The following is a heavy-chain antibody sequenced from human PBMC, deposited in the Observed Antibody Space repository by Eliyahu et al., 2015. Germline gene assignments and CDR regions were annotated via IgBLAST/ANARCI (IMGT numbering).Heavy chain of an antibody. CDR2: IYHSGST. V-gene: IGHV4-30-2*01. D-gene: IGHD4-17*01. CDR1: GGSISSGGYS. J-gene: IGHJ3*02. CDR3: ARGDDYGDYGDAFDI. Sequence: QLQLQESGSGLVKPSQTLSLTCAVSGGSISSGGYSWSWIRQPPGKGLEWIGYIYHSGSTYYNPSLKSRVTISVDRSKNQFSLKLSSVTAADTAVYYCARGDDYGDYGDAFDIWGQGTMVTVSS.